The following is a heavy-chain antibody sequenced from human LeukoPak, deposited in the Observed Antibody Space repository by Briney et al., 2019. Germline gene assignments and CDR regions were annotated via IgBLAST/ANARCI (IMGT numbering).Heavy chain of an antibody. Sequence: SETLSLTCSVSGYSISSGYYWGWIRQPPGKGLEWIGSIYQSGTTSYNPSPKSRVTISVDTSKNQFSLKLSSVTAADTAVYSCASVYSSSWYSEYFQHWGQGTLVTVSS. J-gene: IGHJ1*01. CDR3: ASVYSSSWYSEYFQH. CDR1: GYSISSGYY. D-gene: IGHD6-13*01. CDR2: IYQSGTT. V-gene: IGHV4-38-2*02.